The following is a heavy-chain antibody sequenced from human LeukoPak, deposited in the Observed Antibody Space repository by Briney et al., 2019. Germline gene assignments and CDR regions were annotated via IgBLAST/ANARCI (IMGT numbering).Heavy chain of an antibody. J-gene: IGHJ4*02. V-gene: IGHV3-7*01. CDR3: ATRALGYCTNGVCPI. Sequence: PGGSLRLSCAASGFTFSTYWMSWVRQAPGKGLEWMSSIKQDGSEKYYLDSVKGRFTISRDNADNSLYLQMNSLRAEDTAVYYCATRALGYCTNGVCPIWGQGTLVTVSS. CDR1: GFTFSTYW. D-gene: IGHD2-8*01. CDR2: IKQDGSEK.